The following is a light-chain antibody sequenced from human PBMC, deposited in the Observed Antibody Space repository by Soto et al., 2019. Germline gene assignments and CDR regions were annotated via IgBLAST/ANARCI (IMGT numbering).Light chain of an antibody. V-gene: IGLV1-40*01. CDR3: QPYDSRLSGDV. J-gene: IGLJ1*01. CDR2: GNS. Sequence: QSVLTQPPSVSGAPGQRVTISCTGSSSNIGAGYDVHWYQQLPGTAPKLLIYGNSNRPSGVPDRFSGSKSGTSASLAITGLQAEDAADYYRQPYDSRLSGDVFGTGTKLTVL. CDR1: SSNIGAGYD.